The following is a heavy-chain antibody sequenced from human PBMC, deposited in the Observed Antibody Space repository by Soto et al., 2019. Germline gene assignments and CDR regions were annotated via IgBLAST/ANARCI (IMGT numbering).Heavy chain of an antibody. Sequence: QVQLVQSGADVKKPGSSVKVSCKASGGTFRSYSISWVRQAPGQGLEWMGGIIPIFDITNYAQKFQGRVTITADESTSTAYMERSSLGSDDTGVYYCASPAEGGYSSNHNYYFALDVWGPGTPVTV. J-gene: IGHJ6*02. CDR1: GGTFRSYS. D-gene: IGHD3-22*01. V-gene: IGHV1-69*01. CDR3: ASPAEGGYSSNHNYYFALDV. CDR2: IIPIFDIT.